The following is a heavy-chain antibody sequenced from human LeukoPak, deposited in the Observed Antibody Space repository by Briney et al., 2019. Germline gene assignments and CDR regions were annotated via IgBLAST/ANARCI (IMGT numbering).Heavy chain of an antibody. CDR3: ARDGPPYCSGGSCYYVA. V-gene: IGHV1-18*01. CDR2: ISAYNGNT. CDR1: GYTFTSYG. D-gene: IGHD2-15*01. Sequence: ASVKVSCKASGYTFTSYGISWVRQAPGQGLEWMGWISAYNGNTNYAQKLQGRVTMTTDTSTSTAYMELWSLRSDDTAVYYCARDGPPYCSGGSCYYVAWGQGTLVTVSS. J-gene: IGHJ5*02.